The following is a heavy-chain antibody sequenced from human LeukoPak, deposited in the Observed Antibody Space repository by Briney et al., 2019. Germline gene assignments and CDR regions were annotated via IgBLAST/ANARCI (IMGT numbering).Heavy chain of an antibody. Sequence: GGSLRLSCAASGFTFSSYAMNWVRQAPGKGLEWVSGIGASGGSTYYADSVKGRFTISRDNSKNTLYLQMNSLQTEDTAVYYCATDFYDSTWGQGTLVTVSS. CDR3: ATDFYDST. D-gene: IGHD3-22*01. J-gene: IGHJ5*02. V-gene: IGHV3-23*01. CDR2: IGASGGST. CDR1: GFTFSSYA.